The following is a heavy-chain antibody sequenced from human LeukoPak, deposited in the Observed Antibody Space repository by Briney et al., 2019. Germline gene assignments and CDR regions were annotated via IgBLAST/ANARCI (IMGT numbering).Heavy chain of an antibody. D-gene: IGHD3-22*01. CDR2: IYYRGST. J-gene: IGHJ4*02. Sequence: SETLSLTCTLSGVSIISFSYYAGRIRQPPGKGLEWIGSIYYRGSTYSNPSLKSRVTISVDTSRNQFSLKLSSLTAADTAVYYCASDQVYDSRDDYVGYYFYYWGQGTRVTVSS. V-gene: IGHV4-39*07. CDR3: ASDQVYDSRDDYVGYYFYY. CDR1: GVSIISFSYY.